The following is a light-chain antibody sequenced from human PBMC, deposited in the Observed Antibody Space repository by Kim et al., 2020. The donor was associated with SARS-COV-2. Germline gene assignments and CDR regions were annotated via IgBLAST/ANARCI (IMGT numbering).Light chain of an antibody. CDR2: GAS. CDR1: QSVSSSY. J-gene: IGKJ1*01. V-gene: IGKV3-20*01. Sequence: EIVLTQSPATLSLSPGERATLSCRASQSVSSSYLAWYQQKPGQATRLLIYGASSRATGIPDRFSGSGSGTDFTLTISRLEPEDFAVYYCKQYGSSPQTFGQGTKVDIK. CDR3: KQYGSSPQT.